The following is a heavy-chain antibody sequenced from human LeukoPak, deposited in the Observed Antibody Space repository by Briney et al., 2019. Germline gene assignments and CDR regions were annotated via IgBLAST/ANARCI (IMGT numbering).Heavy chain of an antibody. CDR1: GGSISSGGYS. J-gene: IGHJ3*02. V-gene: IGHV4-30-2*01. CDR3: ARDVVDGDAFDI. Sequence: PSQTLSLTCAVSGGSISSGGYSWSWTRQPPGKGLEWIAYIYHSGSTYYNPSLKSRVTISVDRSKNQFSLKLSSVTAADTAVYYCARDVVDGDAFDIWGQGTMVTVSS. CDR2: IYHSGST. D-gene: IGHD2-15*01.